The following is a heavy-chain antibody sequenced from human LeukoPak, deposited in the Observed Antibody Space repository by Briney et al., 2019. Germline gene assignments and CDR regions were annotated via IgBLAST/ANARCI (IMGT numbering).Heavy chain of an antibody. Sequence: KTSETLSLTCTVSGGSISSSSYYWGRIRQPPGKGLEWTGSIYYSGSTYYNPSLKSRVTISVDTSKNQFSLKLSSVTAADTAVYYCARRVNSSGYYHYYYYMDVWGKGTTVTVSS. V-gene: IGHV4-39*01. J-gene: IGHJ6*03. CDR1: GGSISSSSYY. CDR3: ARRVNSSGYYHYYYYMDV. D-gene: IGHD3-22*01. CDR2: IYYSGST.